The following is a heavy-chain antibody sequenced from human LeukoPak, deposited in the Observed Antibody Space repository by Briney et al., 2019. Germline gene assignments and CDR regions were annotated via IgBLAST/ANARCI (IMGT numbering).Heavy chain of an antibody. CDR2: ISSSSSYI. CDR3: AELGITMIGGV. D-gene: IGHD3-10*02. Sequence: GGSLRLSCAASGFTFSSYSMNWVRQAPGKGLEWVSCISSSSSYIYYVDSVKGRFTISRDNAKNSLYLQMNSLRAEDTAVHYCAELGITMIGGVWGKGTTVTISS. V-gene: IGHV3-21*01. CDR1: GFTFSSYS. J-gene: IGHJ6*04.